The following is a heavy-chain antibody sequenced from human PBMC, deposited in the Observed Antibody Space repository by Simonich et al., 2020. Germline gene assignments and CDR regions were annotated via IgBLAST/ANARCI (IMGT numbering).Heavy chain of an antibody. D-gene: IGHD3-9*01. Sequence: EVQLVESGGGLVQPGGSLRLSCAASGFTFSSYWMSWVCQARGKGLEWVGNRKQDGSEKDNVDSVKGRFTISRDNAKNSLYLQMNSLRAEDTAVYYCACLGTGDAFDIWGQGTMVTVSS. CDR1: GFTFSSYW. V-gene: IGHV3-7*01. CDR2: RKQDGSEK. J-gene: IGHJ3*02. CDR3: ACLGTGDAFDI.